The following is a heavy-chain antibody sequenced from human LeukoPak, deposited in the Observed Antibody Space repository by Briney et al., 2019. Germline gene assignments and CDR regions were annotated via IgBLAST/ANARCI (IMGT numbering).Heavy chain of an antibody. Sequence: SETLSLTCTVSGGSISSGDYYWSWIRQPPGKGLEWIGYIYYSGSTNYNPSLKSRVTISVDTSKNQFSLKLSSVTAADTAVYYCARGRRLVGGGWYEPGADFDYWGQGTLVTVSS. D-gene: IGHD6-19*01. CDR3: ARGRRLVGGGWYEPGADFDY. J-gene: IGHJ4*02. CDR1: GGSISSGDYY. V-gene: IGHV4-61*08. CDR2: IYYSGST.